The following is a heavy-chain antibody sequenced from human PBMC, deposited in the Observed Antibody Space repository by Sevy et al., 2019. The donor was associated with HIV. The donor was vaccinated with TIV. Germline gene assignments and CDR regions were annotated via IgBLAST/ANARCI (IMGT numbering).Heavy chain of an antibody. CDR3: ARQNRYGSSSRPYNWFDP. CDR1: GGSISTYY. J-gene: IGHJ5*02. V-gene: IGHV4-59*08. D-gene: IGHD6-6*01. Sequence: SQTLSLTCTVSGGSISTYYWSWIRQPPGRGLEWIGYIYNSGNTNYNPSLKSRVTISVDTSKNQFSLKLRSVTAADTAVYYCARQNRYGSSSRPYNWFDPWGQGTLVTVSS. CDR2: IYNSGNT.